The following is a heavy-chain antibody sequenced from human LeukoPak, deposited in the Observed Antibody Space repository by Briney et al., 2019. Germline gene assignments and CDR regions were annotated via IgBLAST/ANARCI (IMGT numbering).Heavy chain of an antibody. J-gene: IGHJ4*02. V-gene: IGHV4-39*07. CDR1: GDSITSRDYY. Sequence: SETLSLTCTVSGDSITSRDYYWGWIRQPPGKGLEWIGEINHSGSTNYNPSLKSRVTISVDTSKNQFSLKLSSVTAADTAVYYCARLRSITMVRGVQDYWGQGTLVTVSS. D-gene: IGHD3-10*01. CDR2: INHSGST. CDR3: ARLRSITMVRGVQDY.